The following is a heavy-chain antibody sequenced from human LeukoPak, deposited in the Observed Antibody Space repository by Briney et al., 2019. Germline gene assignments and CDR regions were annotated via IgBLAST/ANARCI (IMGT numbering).Heavy chain of an antibody. D-gene: IGHD2-8*01. CDR1: GLTVNSNY. CDR3: ASMYFSQYLQH. J-gene: IGHJ1*01. V-gene: IGHV3-53*01. CDR2: IYSGGST. Sequence: TGGSLRLSCAASGLTVNSNYMSWVRQAPGKGLEWVSVIYSGGSTYYADSVKGRFTISRDNSKNTLYLQMNSLRAEDTAVYYCASMYFSQYLQHWGQGTLVTVSS.